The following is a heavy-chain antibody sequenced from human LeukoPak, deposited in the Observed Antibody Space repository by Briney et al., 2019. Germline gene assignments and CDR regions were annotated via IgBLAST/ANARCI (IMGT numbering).Heavy chain of an antibody. D-gene: IGHD1-14*01. V-gene: IGHV3-30-3*01. J-gene: IGHJ4*02. CDR3: ARARERFTLNRFDY. Sequence: GGSLRLSCAASGFTFSSYAMHWVRQAPGKGLEWVAVISYDGSNKYYADSVKGRFTISRDNSKNTLYLQMNSLRAEDTAVYYCARARERFTLNRFDYWGQGTLVTVSS. CDR1: GFTFSSYA. CDR2: ISYDGSNK.